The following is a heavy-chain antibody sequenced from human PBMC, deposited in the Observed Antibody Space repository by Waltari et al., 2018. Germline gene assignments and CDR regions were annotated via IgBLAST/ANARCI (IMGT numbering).Heavy chain of an antibody. CDR3: ARKSGWYSRGNQRPSGGFFDS. CDR2: INQGGRT. J-gene: IGHJ4*02. CDR1: GGSFSASY. D-gene: IGHD6-13*01. Sequence: QVQLQQWGAGLLKPSEHLSLTCAVHGGSFSASYWHWIRPSPGKGLEWIGEINQGGRTSYNPSLKSRVFISVDVSKNQFSLRMNSVTAADTAVYYCARKSGWYSRGNQRPSGGFFDSWGQGGLVTVSS. V-gene: IGHV4-34*02.